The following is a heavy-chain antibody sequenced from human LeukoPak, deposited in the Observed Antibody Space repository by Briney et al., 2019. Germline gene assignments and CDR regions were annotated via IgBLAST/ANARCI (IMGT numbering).Heavy chain of an antibody. CDR1: GFTFSSYA. CDR3: AKVPHYYYGSGSYQFDY. CDR2: ISYDGSNK. Sequence: GGSLRLSCAASGFTFSSYAMHWVRQAPGKGLEWVAVISYDGSNKYYADSVKGRFTISRDNSKNTLYLQMNSLRAEDTAVYYCAKVPHYYYGSGSYQFDYWGQGTLVAVSS. D-gene: IGHD3-10*01. V-gene: IGHV3-30-3*01. J-gene: IGHJ4*02.